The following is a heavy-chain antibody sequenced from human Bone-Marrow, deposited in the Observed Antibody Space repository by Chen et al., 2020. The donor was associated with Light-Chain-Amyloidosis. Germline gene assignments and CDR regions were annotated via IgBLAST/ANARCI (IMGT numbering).Heavy chain of an antibody. CDR3: ARLKDYDYVSRDYHNVYCFDY. D-gene: IGHD3-22*01. Sequence: VQSGAEVKKPGDSVRISCSASGYSFTSYFIHWVRRAPGQGLEWLGVINPSGDGTFYAQNFRGRVIISKDTSTSTVYMELRSLRSEDTAVYFCARLKDYDYVSRDYHNVYCFDYWGQGTLVTVSS. J-gene: IGHJ4*02. V-gene: IGHV1-46*01. CDR1: GYSFTSYF. CDR2: INPSGDGT.